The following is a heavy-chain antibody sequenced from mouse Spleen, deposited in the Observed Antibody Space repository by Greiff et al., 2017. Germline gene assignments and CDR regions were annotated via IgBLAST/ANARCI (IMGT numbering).Heavy chain of an antibody. V-gene: IGHV1S81*02. J-gene: IGHJ4*01. CDR1: GYTFTSYW. CDR3: ARRDYRSLYYAMDY. Sequence: QVQLKQPGAELVKPGASVKLSCKASGYTFTSYWMHWVKQRPGQGLEWIGEINPSNGRTNYNEKFKSKATLTVDKSSSTAYMQLSSLTSEDSAVYYCARRDYRSLYYAMDYWGQGTSVTVSS. CDR2: INPSNGRT. D-gene: IGHD2-14*01.